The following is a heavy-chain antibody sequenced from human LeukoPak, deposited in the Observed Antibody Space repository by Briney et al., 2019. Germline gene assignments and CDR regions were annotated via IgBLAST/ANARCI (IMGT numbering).Heavy chain of an antibody. CDR2: IKSDGSST. Sequence: PGGSLRLSCAASGFTFSRYWMHWVRQAPGKGLVWVSRIKSDGSSTSYADSVKGRFTISRDNAKNTLYLQMNSLRGEDTAVYYCARSQEYYYDSSGYYPLDYWGQGTLVTVSS. D-gene: IGHD3-22*01. V-gene: IGHV3-74*01. CDR1: GFTFSRYW. J-gene: IGHJ4*02. CDR3: ARSQEYYYDSSGYYPLDY.